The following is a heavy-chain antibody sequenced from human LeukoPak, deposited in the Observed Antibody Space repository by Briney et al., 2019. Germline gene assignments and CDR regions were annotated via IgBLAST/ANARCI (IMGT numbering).Heavy chain of an antibody. J-gene: IGHJ3*02. V-gene: IGHV3-13*05. CDR2: IGTAGDP. Sequence: GRSLRLSCVASGFTFSSYDMHWVRQATGKGLEWVLAIGTAGDPYYPGSVKGRFTISRENAKNSLYLQMNSLRAGDTAVYYCARGRYTGAFDIWGQGTMVTVSS. CDR3: ARGRYTGAFDI. CDR1: GFTFSSYD. D-gene: IGHD7-27*01.